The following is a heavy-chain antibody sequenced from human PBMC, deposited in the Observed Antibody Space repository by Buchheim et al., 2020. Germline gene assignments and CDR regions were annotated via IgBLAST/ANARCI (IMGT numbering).Heavy chain of an antibody. CDR3: ARWRYSSSWVPYYYYGMDV. D-gene: IGHD6-13*01. J-gene: IGHJ6*02. CDR1: GFTFSSYW. V-gene: IGHV3-7*01. Sequence: EVQLVESGGGLVQPGGSLRLSCAASGFTFSSYWMSWVRQAPGKGLEWVANIKQDGSEKYYVDSVKGRFTISRDNAKNSLYLQMNSLRAEDTAVYYCARWRYSSSWVPYYYYGMDVWGQGTT. CDR2: IKQDGSEK.